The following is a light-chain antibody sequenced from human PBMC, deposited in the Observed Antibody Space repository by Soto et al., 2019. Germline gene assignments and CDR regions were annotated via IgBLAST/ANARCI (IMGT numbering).Light chain of an antibody. J-gene: IGKJ1*01. CDR3: QQYNSYPWT. Sequence: QMTQSPSSLSASIGDRVTITCRASQSISSWLAWYQQKPGKAPKLLIYKASSLESGVPSRFSGSGSGTEFTLTISSLQPDDFATYYCQQYNSYPWTFGQGTKVDIK. V-gene: IGKV1-5*03. CDR2: KAS. CDR1: QSISSW.